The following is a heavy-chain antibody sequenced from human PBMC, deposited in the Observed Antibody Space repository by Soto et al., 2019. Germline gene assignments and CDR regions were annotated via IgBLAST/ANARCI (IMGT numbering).Heavy chain of an antibody. CDR2: INTDGSVA. J-gene: IGHJ4*02. V-gene: IGHV3-74*03. CDR3: TRGRENYGYFDY. D-gene: IGHD3-10*01. Sequence: GGSLRLSCAASGLTFRSYWMHWVRQAPGKGLVWVLRINTDGSVAMYVDSVKGRFTISRDNAKNTLYLHMNSLRAEDTAVYYCTRGRENYGYFDYWGQGIVVTVSS. CDR1: GLTFRSYW.